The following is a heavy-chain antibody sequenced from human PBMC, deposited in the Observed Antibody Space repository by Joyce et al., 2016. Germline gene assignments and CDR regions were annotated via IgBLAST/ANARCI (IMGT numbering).Heavy chain of an antibody. J-gene: IGHJ4*02. CDR1: GFTFSSYS. CDR2: HSSSSSYI. D-gene: IGHD2-8*01. CDR3: ARSSYTNGIFDY. V-gene: IGHV3-21*01. Sequence: EVQLVESGGGLVKPGGSLRLSCAASGFTFSSYSMSWVRQAPGEGLEWVSSHSSSSSYIKYTDSVKGRFTISRDNAKNALYLQMNSLRVEDTAVYYCARSSYTNGIFDYWGQGTLVTVSS.